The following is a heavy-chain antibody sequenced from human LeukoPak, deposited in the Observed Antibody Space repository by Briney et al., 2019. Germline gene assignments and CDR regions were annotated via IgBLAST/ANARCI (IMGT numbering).Heavy chain of an antibody. Sequence: GGSLRLSCAASGFTFSSYAMHWVRQAPGKGLEWVAVISYDGSNKYYADSVKGRFTISRDNSKNTLYLQMNSLRAEDTAVYYCAKAPGRFLRAFDIWGQGTMVTVSS. J-gene: IGHJ3*02. CDR3: AKAPGRFLRAFDI. D-gene: IGHD3-3*01. V-gene: IGHV3-30-3*01. CDR1: GFTFSSYA. CDR2: ISYDGSNK.